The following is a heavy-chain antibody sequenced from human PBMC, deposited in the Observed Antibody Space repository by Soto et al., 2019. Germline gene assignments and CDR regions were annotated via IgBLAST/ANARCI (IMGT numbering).Heavy chain of an antibody. Sequence: QVQLVQSGAEMKKPGASVKVSCKASGYTFTVSYIHWMRQAPGQGFEWMGWFNPNTGATHYAQKFQVRVTIARDTSISTAYMELSRLRSDDTAVYYCAKEHRFCSGGSCAIDFWGQGTLVTVSS. CDR1: GYTFTVSY. V-gene: IGHV1-2*02. D-gene: IGHD2-15*01. J-gene: IGHJ4*02. CDR3: AKEHRFCSGGSCAIDF. CDR2: FNPNTGAT.